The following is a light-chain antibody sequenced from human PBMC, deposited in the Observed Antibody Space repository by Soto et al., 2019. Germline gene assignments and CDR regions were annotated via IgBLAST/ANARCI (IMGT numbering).Light chain of an antibody. CDR2: EVS. CDR3: SSYAGSTDVV. Sequence: QSVLTQPPSASGSPGQSVTISCTGTSSDVGGYNYVSWYQQHPGKAPKLMIYEVSKRPSGVPDRFSGSKSGNTASLTVSGLQAEDEDDYYCSSYAGSTDVVFGGGTKLTVL. CDR1: SSDVGGYNY. J-gene: IGLJ2*01. V-gene: IGLV2-8*01.